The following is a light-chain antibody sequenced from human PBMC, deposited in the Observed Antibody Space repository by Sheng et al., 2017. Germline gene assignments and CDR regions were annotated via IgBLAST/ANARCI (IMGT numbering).Light chain of an antibody. CDR3: QQYSTWPFT. J-gene: IGKJ3*01. Sequence: EIVMTQSPATLSLSPGERATLSCRASQSVSRNLAWYQQKSGQAPXLLISAGATRATGIPARFXGGGSGTEFTLTITSLQSEDFAVYYCQQYSTWPFTFGPGTKVDI. CDR2: AGA. CDR1: QSVSRN. V-gene: IGKV3-15*01.